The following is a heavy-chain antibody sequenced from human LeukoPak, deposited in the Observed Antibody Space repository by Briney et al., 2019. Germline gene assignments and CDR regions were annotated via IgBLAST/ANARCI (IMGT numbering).Heavy chain of an antibody. CDR2: ISAGGDST. CDR3: ANLYDFWSGYYVY. Sequence: PGGSLRLSCAASRFTFSSYAMSWVRQAPGKGLEWVSAISAGGDSTYYADSVKGRFTISGHKSKNTLYLQMNSLRAEDTAVYYCANLYDFWSGYYVYWGQGTLVTVSS. V-gene: IGHV3-23*01. D-gene: IGHD3-3*01. CDR1: RFTFSSYA. J-gene: IGHJ4*02.